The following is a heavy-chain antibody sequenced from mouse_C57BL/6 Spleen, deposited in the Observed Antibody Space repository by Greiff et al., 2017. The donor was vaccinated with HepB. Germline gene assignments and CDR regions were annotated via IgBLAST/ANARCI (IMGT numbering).Heavy chain of an antibody. V-gene: IGHV5-6*01. CDR3: ARDGRDSSGPFAY. CDR1: GFTFSSYG. J-gene: IGHJ3*01. CDR2: ISSGGSYT. D-gene: IGHD3-2*02. Sequence: EVQGVESGGDLVKPGGSLKLSCAASGFTFSSYGMSWVRQTPDKRLEWVATISSGGSYTYYPDSVKGRFTISRDNAKNTLYLQMSSLKSEDTAMYYCARDGRDSSGPFAYWGQGTLVTVSA.